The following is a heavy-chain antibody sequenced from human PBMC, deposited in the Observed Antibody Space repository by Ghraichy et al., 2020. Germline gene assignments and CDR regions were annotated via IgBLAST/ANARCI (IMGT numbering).Heavy chain of an antibody. CDR2: INHSGST. CDR3: ARHQGYCSGGSCNNWFDP. D-gene: IGHD2-15*01. J-gene: IGHJ5*02. CDR1: GGSFSGYY. V-gene: IGHV4-34*01. Sequence: SETLSLTCAVYGGSFSGYYWSWIRQPPGKGLEWIGEINHSGSTNYNPSLKSRVTISVDTSKNQFSLKLSSVTAADTAVYYCARHQGYCSGGSCNNWFDPWGQGTLVTVSS.